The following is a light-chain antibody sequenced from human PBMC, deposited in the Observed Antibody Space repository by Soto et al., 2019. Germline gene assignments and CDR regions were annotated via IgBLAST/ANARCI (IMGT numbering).Light chain of an antibody. J-gene: IGLJ1*01. V-gene: IGLV2-23*01. CDR3: CSYESSSSYV. CDR2: EGS. CDR1: SSDVGSYNL. Sequence: QSVLTQPASVSGSPGQSITISCTGTSSDVGSYNLVSWYQQHPGKAPKLMIYEGSKRPSGVSNRFSGSKSGNTASLTISGLQAEDEADYYCCSYESSSSYVFGTGTKVTV.